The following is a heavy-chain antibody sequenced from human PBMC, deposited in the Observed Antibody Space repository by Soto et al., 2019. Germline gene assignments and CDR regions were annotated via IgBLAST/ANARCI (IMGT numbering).Heavy chain of an antibody. CDR2: IYYTGNT. J-gene: IGHJ6*02. CDR3: ARDATPSYYYYYGMDV. D-gene: IGHD6-6*01. CDR1: GGSVSSGGYY. Sequence: QVQLQESGPGLVKPSETLSLTCTVSGGSVSSGGYYWSWIRQPPGKGLEWIGYIYYTGNTNYNRSLKSRVTISVDTSKNQFSLKLSSVTAADTAVYFCARDATPSYYYYYGMDVWGQGTTVSVSS. V-gene: IGHV4-61*08.